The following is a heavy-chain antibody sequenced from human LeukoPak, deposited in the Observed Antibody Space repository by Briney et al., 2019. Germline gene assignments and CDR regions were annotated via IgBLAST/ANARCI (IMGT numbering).Heavy chain of an antibody. D-gene: IGHD6-19*01. CDR3: AKVSDSSGSKDFDY. CDR2: ISGSGGST. CDR1: GFTLSSYA. J-gene: IGHJ4*02. Sequence: GGSLRLSCAASGFTLSSYAMSWVRQAPGKGLEWVSAISGSGGSTYYADSVKGRFTISRDNSKNTLYLQMNSLRAEDTAVYYCAKVSDSSGSKDFDYWGQGTLVTVSS. V-gene: IGHV3-23*01.